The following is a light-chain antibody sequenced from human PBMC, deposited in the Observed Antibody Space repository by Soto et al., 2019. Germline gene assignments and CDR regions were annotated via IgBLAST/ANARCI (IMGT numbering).Light chain of an antibody. V-gene: IGKV1-39*01. Sequence: DIQMTQSPSSLSASVGDRVTVTCRASQSISSSLNWYQQKPGKAPKVLIYGASTLQSGVPSRFSGSGSGTDFTLTISSLQPEDSTTHYCQQTYTTPWTFGQGTKVEIK. CDR3: QQTYTTPWT. CDR1: QSISSS. CDR2: GAS. J-gene: IGKJ1*01.